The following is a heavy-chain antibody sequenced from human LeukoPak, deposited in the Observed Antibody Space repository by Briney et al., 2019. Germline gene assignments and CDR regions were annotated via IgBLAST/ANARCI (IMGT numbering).Heavy chain of an antibody. Sequence: GATVKISCKASGYTFTDYYMNWVQQAPGKGLEWMGRVDPEDGETIYAEKFQGRVTITADTSTDTAYMELSSLRSEDTAVYYCATAGYYYDSSGYYSLDYWGQGALVTVSS. CDR2: VDPEDGET. CDR3: ATAGYYYDSSGYYSLDY. CDR1: GYTFTDYY. J-gene: IGHJ4*02. D-gene: IGHD3-22*01. V-gene: IGHV1-69-2*01.